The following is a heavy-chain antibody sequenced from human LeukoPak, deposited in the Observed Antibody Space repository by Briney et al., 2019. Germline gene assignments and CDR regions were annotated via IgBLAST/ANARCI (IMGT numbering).Heavy chain of an antibody. J-gene: IGHJ6*03. CDR3: AGSGVPAAIRGIAAAGTNYYYYMDV. CDR1: GGSISSYY. V-gene: IGHV4-4*07. Sequence: ASETLSLTCTVSGGSISSYYWSWIRQPAGKGLEWIGRIYTSGSTNYNPSLKSRVTMSVDTSKNQFSLKLSSVTAADTAVYYCAGSGVPAAIRGIAAAGTNYYYYMDVWGKGTTVTVSS. CDR2: IYTSGST. D-gene: IGHD6-13*01.